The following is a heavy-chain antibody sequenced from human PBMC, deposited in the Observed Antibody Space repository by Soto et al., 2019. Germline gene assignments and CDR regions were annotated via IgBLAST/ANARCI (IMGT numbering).Heavy chain of an antibody. CDR1: GGSFRGYY. CDR3: ASDRGQVAGPGDYVQH. V-gene: IGHV4-34*01. Sequence: QVQLQQWGAGLLKPSETLSLTCAVYGGSFRGYYWSWIRQPPGKGLEWIGEINHSGSTNYNPSLKSRVTISVDTSKNQFSLKLSSVTAADTAVYYCASDRGQVAGPGDYVQHWGQGTLVTVSS. CDR2: INHSGST. D-gene: IGHD6-19*01. J-gene: IGHJ1*01.